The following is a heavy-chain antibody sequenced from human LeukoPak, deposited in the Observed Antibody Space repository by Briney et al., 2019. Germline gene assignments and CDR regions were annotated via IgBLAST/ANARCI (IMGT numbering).Heavy chain of an antibody. CDR3: TRAIWFGATAYYYGMDV. Sequence: PGGSLRLSCAASGFTFSSYSMSWVRQTPGKGLEWVSYISSTSSTISCADSMKGRFTISRDNAKNSVFLQMNGLRAEDTAVYYCTRAIWFGATAYYYGMDVWGQGTTVTVSS. J-gene: IGHJ6*02. CDR2: ISSTSSTI. D-gene: IGHD3-10*01. CDR1: GFTFSSYS. V-gene: IGHV3-48*01.